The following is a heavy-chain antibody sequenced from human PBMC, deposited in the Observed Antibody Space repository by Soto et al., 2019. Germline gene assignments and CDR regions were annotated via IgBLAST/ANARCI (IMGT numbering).Heavy chain of an antibody. V-gene: IGHV5-10-1*01. J-gene: IGHJ6*02. CDR1: GYSFTSYW. CDR2: IDPSDSYT. Sequence: GESLKISCKGSGYSFTSYWISWVRQMPGKGLEWMGRIDPSDSYTNYSPSFQGHVTISADKSISTAYLQWSSLKASDTAMYYCARHPVAGVYYYYGMDVWGQGTTVTVSS. CDR3: ARHPVAGVYYYYGMDV. D-gene: IGHD6-19*01.